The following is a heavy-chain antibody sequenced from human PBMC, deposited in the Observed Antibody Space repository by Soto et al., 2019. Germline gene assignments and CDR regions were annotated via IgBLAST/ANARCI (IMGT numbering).Heavy chain of an antibody. CDR1: GFTFTNAW. CDR2: IKSKTDGGTT. D-gene: IGHD6-13*01. J-gene: IGHJ4*01. Sequence: EVQLVESGGGLVNPGGSLRLSCAASGFTFTNAWMNWVRQAPGKGLEWVGRIKSKTDGGTTDYAAPVKGRFTISRDDSKNTLYLQMNSLKTEDTAVYYCTTARGIAAVGTFWSHGTLVTVSS. CDR3: TTARGIAAVGTF. V-gene: IGHV3-15*07.